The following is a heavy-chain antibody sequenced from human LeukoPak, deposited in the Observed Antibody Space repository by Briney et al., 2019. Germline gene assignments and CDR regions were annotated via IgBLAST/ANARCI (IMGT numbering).Heavy chain of an antibody. CDR3: ARAADCSSLGY. D-gene: IGHD6-13*01. CDR2: ISYDARNE. J-gene: IGHJ4*02. Sequence: GGSLRLSCAASGFTFSSSAMHWVRQTPGKGLEWVAVISYDARNEYYADSVKGRFTISRDNSKNTLYLEMNSLRVEDTAVYYCARAADCSSLGYWGPGTLVTVSS. V-gene: IGHV3-30*04. CDR1: GFTFSSSA.